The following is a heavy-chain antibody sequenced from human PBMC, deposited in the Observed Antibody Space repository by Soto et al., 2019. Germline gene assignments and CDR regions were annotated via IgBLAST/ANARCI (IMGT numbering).Heavy chain of an antibody. CDR1: GFTFSSFG. CDR3: AKENGYSSSWFEFDY. J-gene: IGHJ4*02. D-gene: IGHD6-13*01. Sequence: GGSLRLSCTAFGFTFSSFGMHWVRQAPGKGLEWVAFISYDGSDEYYADSVKGRFTISRDNSMNTLYLQANSLRAEDTAVYYCAKENGYSSSWFEFDYWGQGTLVTVSS. V-gene: IGHV3-30*18. CDR2: ISYDGSDE.